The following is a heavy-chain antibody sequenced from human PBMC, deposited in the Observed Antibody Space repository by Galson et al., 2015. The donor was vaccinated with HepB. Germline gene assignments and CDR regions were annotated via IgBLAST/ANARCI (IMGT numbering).Heavy chain of an antibody. CDR2: IIPIFGTA. CDR1: GYTFTSYG. J-gene: IGHJ6*02. CDR3: AREKDIVVVPAAMSLGYYYYYGMDV. V-gene: IGHV1-69*13. Sequence: SVKVSCKASGYTFTSYGISWVRQAPGQGLEWMGGIIPIFGTANYAQKFQGRVTITADESTSTAYMELSSLRSEDTAVYYCAREKDIVVVPAAMSLGYYYYYGMDVWGQGTTVTVSS. D-gene: IGHD2-2*01.